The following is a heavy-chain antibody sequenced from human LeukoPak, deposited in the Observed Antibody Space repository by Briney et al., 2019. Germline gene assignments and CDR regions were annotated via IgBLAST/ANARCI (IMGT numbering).Heavy chain of an antibody. Sequence: GASVRVSCKASGYTFTAYYMHWVRQAPGQGLEWMGWIYPNSGGTNYARKFRGRVTMTRDTSISTAYLELSRLRSDDTAVYYCARDWGVGIRDDYWGQGTLVTVSS. CDR1: GYTFTAYY. V-gene: IGHV1-2*02. CDR3: ARDWGVGIRDDY. J-gene: IGHJ4*02. D-gene: IGHD3-16*01. CDR2: IYPNSGGT.